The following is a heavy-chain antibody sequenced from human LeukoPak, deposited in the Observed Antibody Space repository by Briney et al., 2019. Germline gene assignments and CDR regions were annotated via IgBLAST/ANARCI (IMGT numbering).Heavy chain of an antibody. Sequence: GSVKVSCKASGYTFTDYNIHWVRQAPGQGLEWMGWVTPGSGATDYAQQFQGRVTLTRDTSISTVYMEMNNLISDDTAVYYCARGAGARTYRRFDLWGQGTLVTVSS. J-gene: IGHJ4*02. CDR2: VTPGSGAT. V-gene: IGHV1-2*02. CDR3: ARGAGARTYRRFDL. CDR1: GYTFTDYN. D-gene: IGHD1-26*01.